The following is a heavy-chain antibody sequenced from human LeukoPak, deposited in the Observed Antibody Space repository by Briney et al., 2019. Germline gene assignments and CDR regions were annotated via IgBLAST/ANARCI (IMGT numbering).Heavy chain of an antibody. D-gene: IGHD3-10*01. CDR2: IYASGIT. CDR1: GGSINSYF. Sequence: SETLSLTCSVSGGSINSYFWTWIRQPAGKGLEWVGRIYASGITNYNPSLKSRVSMSVDTSKNQFSLNLTSVTAADTAVYYCARELAGSGSYRPFDYWGQGTLVTVSS. J-gene: IGHJ4*02. CDR3: ARELAGSGSYRPFDY. V-gene: IGHV4-4*07.